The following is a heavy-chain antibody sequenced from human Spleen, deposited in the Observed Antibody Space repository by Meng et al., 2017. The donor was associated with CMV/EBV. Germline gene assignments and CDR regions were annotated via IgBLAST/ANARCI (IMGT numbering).Heavy chain of an antibody. V-gene: IGHV3-48*03. J-gene: IGHJ4*02. Sequence: GGSLRLSCAASGFTFSTYDMTWVRQAPGKGLEWVSYIGSGGSTIYYADSVKGRFTVSRDNAKNSLYLQMNSLRGEDTAVYYCASGRCGTGWTDWGQGTLVTVSS. CDR3: ASGRCGTGWTD. CDR1: GFTFSTYD. CDR2: IGSGGSTI. D-gene: IGHD6-19*01.